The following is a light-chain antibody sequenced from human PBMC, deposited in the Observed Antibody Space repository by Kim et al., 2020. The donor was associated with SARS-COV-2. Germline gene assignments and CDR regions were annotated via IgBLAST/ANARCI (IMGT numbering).Light chain of an antibody. J-gene: IGLJ3*02. V-gene: IGLV1-47*01. CDR2: RNN. CDR3: AAWDDSLSGLV. CDR1: SSNIGNNY. Sequence: GQRVTISCLGSSSNIGNNYVYWYQQPPGTAPKLLISRNNQRPSGVSDRFSGSKSGTSASLAFSGLRSEDEADYYCAAWDDSLSGLVFGGGTKLTVL.